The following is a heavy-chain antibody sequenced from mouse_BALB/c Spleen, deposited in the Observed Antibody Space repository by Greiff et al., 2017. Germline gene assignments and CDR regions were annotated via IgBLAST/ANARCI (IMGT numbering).Heavy chain of an antibody. CDR2: INPYNDGT. D-gene: IGHD2-10*02. CDR3: ARQYGNYAFDY. CDR1: GYTFTSYV. J-gene: IGHJ2*01. V-gene: IGHV1-14*01. Sequence: VQLKESGPELVKPGASVKMSCKASGYTFTSYVMHWVKQKPGQGLEWIGYINPYNDGTKYNEKFKGKATLTSDKSSSTAYMELSSLTSEDSAVYYCARQYGNYAFDYWGQGTTLTVSS.